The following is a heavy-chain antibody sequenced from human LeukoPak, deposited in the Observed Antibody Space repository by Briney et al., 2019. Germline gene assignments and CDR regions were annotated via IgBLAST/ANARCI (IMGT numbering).Heavy chain of an antibody. J-gene: IGHJ4*02. V-gene: IGHV3-30*02. Sequence: GGSLRLSCAASGFTFSSYGMHWVRQAPGKGLEWVAFIRYDGSNKYYADSVKGRFTISRDNSKNTLYLQMNSLRAEDTAVYYCAKALPDYYGSGSYYTPPDYWGQGTLVTVSS. CDR2: IRYDGSNK. CDR3: AKALPDYYGSGSYYTPPDY. D-gene: IGHD3-10*01. CDR1: GFTFSSYG.